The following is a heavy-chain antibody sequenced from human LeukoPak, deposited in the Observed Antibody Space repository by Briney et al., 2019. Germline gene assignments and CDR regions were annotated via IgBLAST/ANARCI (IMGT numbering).Heavy chain of an antibody. CDR1: GFTFYSFC. Sequence: GGSLRLSCAASGFTFYSFCMNWVPQAPGKGLEGVSCISSSSSTIYYADPVKGRFTIYRDNAKNSLYLQMNSLRAEDTAVYYCSRNLYDYVWGGMEYWGQGTLVTVSS. D-gene: IGHD3-16*01. J-gene: IGHJ4*02. CDR3: SRNLYDYVWGGMEY. V-gene: IGHV3-48*01. CDR2: ISSSSSTI.